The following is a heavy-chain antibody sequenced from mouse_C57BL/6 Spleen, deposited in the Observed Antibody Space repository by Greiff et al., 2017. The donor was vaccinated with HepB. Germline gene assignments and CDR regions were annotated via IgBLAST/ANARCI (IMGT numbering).Heavy chain of an antibody. J-gene: IGHJ2*01. CDR3: ARRGATVVDYFDY. V-gene: IGHV1-9*01. D-gene: IGHD1-1*01. CDR1: GYTFTGYW. CDR2: ILPGSGST. Sequence: QVQLQQSGAELMKPGASVKLSCKATGYTFTGYWIEWVKQRPGHGLEWIGEILPGSGSTNYSEKFKGKATFTADTSSNTAYRQLSSLTTEDSAIYYCARRGATVVDYFDYWGQGTTLTVSS.